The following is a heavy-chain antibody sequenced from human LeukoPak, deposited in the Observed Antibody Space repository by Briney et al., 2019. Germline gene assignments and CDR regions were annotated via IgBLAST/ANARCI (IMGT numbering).Heavy chain of an antibody. D-gene: IGHD2-8*01. V-gene: IGHV3-11*01. CDR3: ARMLGDGWFDP. J-gene: IGHJ5*02. CDR1: GFTFSDYY. Sequence: GGSLRLSCAASGFTFSDYYMSWIRQAPGRGLEWVSKISNSGTSTYYADSVKGRFTISRDNAKNSLYLEINSLRAEDTAVYYCARMLGDGWFDPWGQGTPVTVSS. CDR2: ISNSGTST.